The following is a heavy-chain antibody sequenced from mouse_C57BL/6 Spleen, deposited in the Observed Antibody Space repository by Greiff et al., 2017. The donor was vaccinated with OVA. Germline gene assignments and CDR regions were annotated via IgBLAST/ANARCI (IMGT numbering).Heavy chain of an antibody. J-gene: IGHJ3*01. CDR2: IDPSDSYT. D-gene: IGHD1-1*01. V-gene: IGHV1-69*01. CDR3: ANNYYGSSFAY. CDR1: GYTFTSYW. Sequence: QVQLQQPGAELVMPGASVKLSCKASGYTFTSYWMHWVKQRPGQGLEWIGEIDPSDSYTNYNQKFKGKSTLTVDKSSSTAYMQLSSLTSEDSAVYYCANNYYGSSFAYCGQGTLVTVSA.